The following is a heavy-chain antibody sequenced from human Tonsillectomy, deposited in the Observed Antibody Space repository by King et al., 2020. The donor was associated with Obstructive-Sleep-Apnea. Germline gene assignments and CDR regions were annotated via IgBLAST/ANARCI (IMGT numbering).Heavy chain of an antibody. CDR2: INNSPYS. CDR1: GFTFNDYY. Sequence: VQLVESGGGWVKPGGSLRLSCAASGFTFNDYYMTWIRQAPGKGLEWVSYINNSPYSKNADSVEGRFTMSRDNAKNSVYLHMNSLRAEDTAVYYCARVSRHLQSLFYSFDFWGQGTLVTVSS. J-gene: IGHJ4*02. CDR3: ARVSRHLQSLFYSFDF. D-gene: IGHD3-10*02. V-gene: IGHV3-11*06.